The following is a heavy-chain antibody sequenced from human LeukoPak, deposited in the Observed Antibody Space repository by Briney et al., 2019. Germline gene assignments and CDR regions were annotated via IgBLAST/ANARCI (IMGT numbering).Heavy chain of an antibody. V-gene: IGHV4-30-4*01. CDR3: ARAPPYYYDSSGYYQPVDY. CDR2: VYYSGST. CDR1: GGSISSGDYY. J-gene: IGHJ4*02. D-gene: IGHD3-22*01. Sequence: SQTLSLTCTVSGGSISSGDYYWSWIRQPPGKGLEWIGYVYYSGSTYYNPSLKSRVTISVDTSKNQFSLKLSSVTAADTAVYYCARAPPYYYDSSGYYQPVDYWGQGTLVTVSS.